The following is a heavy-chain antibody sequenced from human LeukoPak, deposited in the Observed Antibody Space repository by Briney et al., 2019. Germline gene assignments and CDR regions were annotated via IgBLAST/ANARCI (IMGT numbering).Heavy chain of an antibody. CDR3: AREGLRYFDWAQFDY. J-gene: IGHJ4*02. V-gene: IGHV1-18*01. CDR2: ISAYNGNT. CDR1: GYTFTSYG. Sequence: ASVKVSCKASGYTFTSYGISWVRQAPGQGLEWMGWISAYNGNTNYAQKLQGRVTMTTDTSTSTAYMELRSLRSDDTAVYYCAREGLRYFDWAQFDYWGQGTPVTVSS. D-gene: IGHD3-9*01.